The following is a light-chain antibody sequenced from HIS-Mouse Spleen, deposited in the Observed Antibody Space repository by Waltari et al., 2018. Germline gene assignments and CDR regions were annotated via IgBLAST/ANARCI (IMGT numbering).Light chain of an antibody. CDR2: DAS. V-gene: IGKV3-11*01. CDR1: QSVSSY. CDR3: QQRSNWPPNT. Sequence: EIVLTQSPATLSLSPGEIATLPCRASQSVSSYLAWYQQKPGQAPRLLIYDASNRATGIPARFSGSGSGTDFTLTISSLEPEDFAVYYCQQRSNWPPNTFGQGTRLEIK. J-gene: IGKJ5*01.